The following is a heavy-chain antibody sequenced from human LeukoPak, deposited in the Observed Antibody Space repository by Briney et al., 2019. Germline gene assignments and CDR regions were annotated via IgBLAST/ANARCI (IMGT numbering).Heavy chain of an antibody. J-gene: IGHJ4*02. CDR3: ARDRCCSTSCYSEGSLWDY. CDR1: GYTFTSYY. V-gene: IGHV1-46*01. D-gene: IGHD2-2*01. CDR2: INPSGGST. Sequence: ASVKVSCKASGYTFTSYYMHWVRQAPGQGLEWMGIINPSGGSTSYAQKFQGRVTMTRDTSTSTVYMELSSLRSEDTAVYYCARDRCCSTSCYSEGSLWDYWGQGTLVTVSS.